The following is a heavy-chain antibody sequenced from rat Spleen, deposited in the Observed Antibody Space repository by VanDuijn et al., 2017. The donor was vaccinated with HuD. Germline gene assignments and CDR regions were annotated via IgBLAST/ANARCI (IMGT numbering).Heavy chain of an antibody. D-gene: IGHD5-1*01. CDR1: GFSLTSNG. CDR2: IWGDGST. J-gene: IGHJ2*01. V-gene: IGHV2-1*01. Sequence: QVHLKESGPGLVQSSQTLSLTCTVSGFSLTSNGVSWVRQPPGKGLEWMGGIWGDGSTNYNSTLKSRLSISRDTSKSQVFLKMNSLQTEDTAIYFCTRANWAPDYWGQGVMVTVSS. CDR3: TRANWAPDY.